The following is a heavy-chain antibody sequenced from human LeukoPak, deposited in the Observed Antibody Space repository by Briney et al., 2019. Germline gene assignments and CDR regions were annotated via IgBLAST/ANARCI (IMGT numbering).Heavy chain of an antibody. D-gene: IGHD3-10*01. V-gene: IGHV3-74*01. J-gene: IGHJ3*02. Sequence: GGSLTLSCAVSGLTFSIHGVLWVRHAPGRGLVWVAHVSTDGTSTSSVDSVTGRVAISRDNAKNPLSLQMNRLRAEDPAVYYCARDSPNYSKGAIDIWGQGTMVTVSS. CDR3: ARDSPNYSKGAIDI. CDR2: VSTDGTST. CDR1: GLTFSIHG.